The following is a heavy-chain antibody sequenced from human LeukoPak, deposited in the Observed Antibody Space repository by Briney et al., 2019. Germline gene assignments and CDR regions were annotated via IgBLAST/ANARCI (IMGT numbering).Heavy chain of an antibody. Sequence: GGSLRLSCAAAGFTFDDYGMSWVRQAPGRGLEWVSGINWNGGSTYYAGSVRGRFTISRDNPKNTLYLQMTSLRAEDTAIYYCAKNIWNDYWGQGTLVTVSS. D-gene: IGHD1-20*01. V-gene: IGHV3-20*04. CDR3: AKNIWNDY. J-gene: IGHJ4*02. CDR2: INWNGGST. CDR1: GFTFDDYG.